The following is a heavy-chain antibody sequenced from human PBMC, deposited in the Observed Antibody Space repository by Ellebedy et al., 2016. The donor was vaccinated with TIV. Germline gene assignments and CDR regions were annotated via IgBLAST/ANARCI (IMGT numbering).Heavy chain of an antibody. V-gene: IGHV1-46*01. CDR1: GYTFTGDYY. Sequence: AASVKVSCKASGYTFTGDYYMHWVRQAPGQGLEWMGMINPFDGSTAYAQEFQGRINMTRDTSTSTVYMELSSLRSEDTAVYFCARDVVLMVYPIPPNPGYFDFWGQGTLVTVSS. CDR3: ARDVVLMVYPIPPNPGYFDF. D-gene: IGHD2-8*01. J-gene: IGHJ4*02. CDR2: INPFDGST.